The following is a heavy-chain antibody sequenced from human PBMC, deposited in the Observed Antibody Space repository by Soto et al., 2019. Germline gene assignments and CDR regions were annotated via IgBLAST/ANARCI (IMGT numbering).Heavy chain of an antibody. J-gene: IGHJ4*02. Sequence: EVQLVQSGAEVKKPGESLKISCKGSGYSFTSYWIGWVRQMPGKGLEWMGIIYPGDSDTRYSPSFQGQVTISADKSISTAYLQWSSLKASDTAMYYCARLVTSTVTTSYYFDYWGQGTLVTVSS. V-gene: IGHV5-51*01. CDR3: ARLVTSTVTTSYYFDY. CDR1: GYSFTSYW. CDR2: IYPGDSDT. D-gene: IGHD4-4*01.